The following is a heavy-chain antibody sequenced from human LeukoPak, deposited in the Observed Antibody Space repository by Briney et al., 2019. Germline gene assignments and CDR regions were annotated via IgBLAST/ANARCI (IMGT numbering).Heavy chain of an antibody. CDR1: GFTFSSYS. CDR2: ITSSSSYI. CDR3: ASGSLGTGDRSY. Sequence: GRSLRLSCAASGFTFSSYSMTWVRQAPGKGLEWVSSITSSSSYIYYADSVKGRFTISRDNAKNSLYLQMNSLRAEDTAVYYCASGSLGTGDRSYWGQGTLVTVSS. V-gene: IGHV3-21*01. J-gene: IGHJ4*02. D-gene: IGHD7-27*01.